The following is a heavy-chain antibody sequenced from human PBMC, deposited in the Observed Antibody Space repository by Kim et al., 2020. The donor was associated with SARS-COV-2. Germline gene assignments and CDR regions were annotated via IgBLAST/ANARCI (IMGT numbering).Heavy chain of an antibody. V-gene: IGHV3-7*03. Sequence: GGSLRLSCAASGFTFGSYWMNWVRQAPGRGLEWVANIKQDGTQQYYVDSVRGRFTVSRDGANMYLQMNSLRAEDTAVYYCARTLTGTTESFEYWGRGTLVTVSS. CDR1: GFTFGSYW. D-gene: IGHD3-9*01. CDR3: ARTLTGTTESFEY. J-gene: IGHJ1*01. CDR2: IKQDGTQQ.